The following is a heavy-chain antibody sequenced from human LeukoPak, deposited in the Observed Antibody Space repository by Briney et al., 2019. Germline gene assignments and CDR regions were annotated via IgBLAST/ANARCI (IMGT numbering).Heavy chain of an antibody. CDR3: ARSPMVRGVRENYMDV. Sequence: GESLKISCKGSGYSFTSYWIGWVRQMPGKGLEWVWILYPGDSDTRYSPSFQGQVTISADKSISTAYLQWSSLKASDTAMYYCARSPMVRGVRENYMDVWGKGTTVTISS. J-gene: IGHJ6*03. D-gene: IGHD3-10*01. CDR1: GYSFTSYW. CDR2: LYPGDSDT. V-gene: IGHV5-51*01.